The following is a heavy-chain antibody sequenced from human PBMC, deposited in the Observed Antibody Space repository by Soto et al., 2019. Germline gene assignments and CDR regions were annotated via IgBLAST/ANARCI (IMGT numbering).Heavy chain of an antibody. Sequence: QVQLVQSGAEVKKPGSSVKVSCKASGGTFSSYAISWVRQAPGQGLEWMVGIIPIFGTANYAQKFQGRVTITADESTSTAYMELSSLRSEDTAVYYCAREAVSGYYDSSGSVDYWGQGTLVTVS. CDR3: AREAVSGYYDSSGSVDY. CDR1: GGTFSSYA. D-gene: IGHD3-22*01. CDR2: IIPIFGTA. J-gene: IGHJ4*02. V-gene: IGHV1-69*01.